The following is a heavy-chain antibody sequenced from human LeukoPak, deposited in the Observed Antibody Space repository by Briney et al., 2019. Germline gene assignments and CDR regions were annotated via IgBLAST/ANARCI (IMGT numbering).Heavy chain of an antibody. V-gene: IGHV3-23*01. CDR2: ISGSGGST. CDR1: GFTFSSYA. J-gene: IGHJ4*02. D-gene: IGHD1-26*01. Sequence: GGSLRLSCAASGFTFSSYAMSWVRQAPGKGLEWVSAISGSGGSTYYADSVKGRFTTSRDNSKNTLYLQMNSLRAEDTAVYYCAKDANSGSYYGLFDYWGQGTLVTVSS. CDR3: AKDANSGSYYGLFDY.